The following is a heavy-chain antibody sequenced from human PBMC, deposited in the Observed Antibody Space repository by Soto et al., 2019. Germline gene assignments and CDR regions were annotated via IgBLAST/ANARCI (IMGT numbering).Heavy chain of an antibody. CDR2: ISWNSGSI. J-gene: IGHJ4*02. D-gene: IGHD6-19*01. CDR1: GFTFDDYA. Sequence: GGSLRLSCAASGFTFDDYAMHWVRQAPGKGLEWVSGISWNSGSIGYADSVKGRFTISRDNAKNSLYLQMNSLRAEDTALYYCGKDREQWLVEGVDYWGQGTLVTVSS. CDR3: GKDREQWLVEGVDY. V-gene: IGHV3-9*01.